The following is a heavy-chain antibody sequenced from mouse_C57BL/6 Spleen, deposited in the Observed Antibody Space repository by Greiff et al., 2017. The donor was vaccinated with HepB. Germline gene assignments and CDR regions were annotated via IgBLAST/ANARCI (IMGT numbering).Heavy chain of an antibody. Sequence: VQLQQSGAELVRPGSSVKLSCKASGYTFTSYWMHWVKQRPIQGLEWIGNIDPSDSETHYNQKFKDKATLTVDKSSSTAYMQLSSLTSEDSAVYYCARGGNYRFDYWGQGTTLTVSS. CDR1: GYTFTSYW. J-gene: IGHJ2*01. CDR2: IDPSDSET. CDR3: ARGGNYRFDY. V-gene: IGHV1-52*01. D-gene: IGHD2-1*01.